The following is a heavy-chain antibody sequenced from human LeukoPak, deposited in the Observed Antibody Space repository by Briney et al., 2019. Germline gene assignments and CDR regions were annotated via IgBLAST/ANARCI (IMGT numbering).Heavy chain of an antibody. J-gene: IGHJ4*02. V-gene: IGHV1-2*02. Sequence: ASVKVSCKAFGYTFTGYHMHWVPQAPGQGLEWMGWINPNTGDTNYAQKFQGRVTMTRDTSISAAYMELSWLRSDDTAVYYCTRDPEMATILFAYWGQGTLVTVSS. CDR3: TRDPEMATILFAY. CDR2: INPNTGDT. CDR1: GYTFTGYH. D-gene: IGHD5-24*01.